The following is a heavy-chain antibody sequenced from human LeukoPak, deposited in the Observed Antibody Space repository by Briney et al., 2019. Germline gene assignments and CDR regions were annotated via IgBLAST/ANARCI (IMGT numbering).Heavy chain of an antibody. CDR1: GFIFSDYY. D-gene: IGHD2-15*01. CDR2: ISSFNTYT. Sequence: GGSLRLSCAVSGFIFSDYYMSWLRQTPGKGLEGVSYISSFNTYTNYADSVKGRFTISRDNAKNSLHLQMNSLRDEDTAVYYCARGSSNWYFDLWGRGTLVTVSS. CDR3: ARGSSNWYFDL. J-gene: IGHJ2*01. V-gene: IGHV3-11*06.